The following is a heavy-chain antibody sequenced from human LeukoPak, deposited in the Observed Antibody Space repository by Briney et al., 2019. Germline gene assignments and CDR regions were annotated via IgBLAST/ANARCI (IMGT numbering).Heavy chain of an antibody. J-gene: IGHJ6*04. CDR1: GFTFSDYY. V-gene: IGHV3-11*06. Sequence: GGSLRLSCAASGFTFSDYYMSWIRQAPGKGLEWVSYISSSSSYTNYADSVKGRFTISRDNAKNSLYLQMNSLRAEDTAVYYCARDCSGGSCYSYYGMDVWGKGTMVTVSS. CDR3: ARDCSGGSCYSYYGMDV. D-gene: IGHD2-15*01. CDR2: ISSSSSYT.